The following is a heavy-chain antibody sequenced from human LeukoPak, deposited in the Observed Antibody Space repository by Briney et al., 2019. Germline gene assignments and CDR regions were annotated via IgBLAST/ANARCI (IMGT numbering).Heavy chain of an antibody. V-gene: IGHV1-2*04. J-gene: IGHJ3*02. Sequence: ASVKVSCKASGYTFTGYYMHWVRQAPGQGLEWMGWINPNSGGTNYAQKFQGWVTMTRDTSISAAYMELSRLRSDDTAVYYCARVRQQLVPLGAFDIWGQGTMVTVSS. CDR3: ARVRQQLVPLGAFDI. CDR2: INPNSGGT. CDR1: GYTFTGYY. D-gene: IGHD6-13*01.